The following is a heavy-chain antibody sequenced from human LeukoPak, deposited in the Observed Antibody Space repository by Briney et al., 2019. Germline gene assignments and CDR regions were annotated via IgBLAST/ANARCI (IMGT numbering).Heavy chain of an antibody. Sequence: GGSLRLSCVASGFTFSSYWMSWVRQAPGKGLEWVANIKQDGSEKDYVDSVKGRFTISRDNAKNSLYLKMNSLRAEYTAVYYCARPADRGHYNWFDPWGQGTLVTVSS. J-gene: IGHJ5*02. CDR3: ARPADRGHYNWFDP. CDR1: GFTFSSYW. D-gene: IGHD3-10*01. V-gene: IGHV3-7*04. CDR2: IKQDGSEK.